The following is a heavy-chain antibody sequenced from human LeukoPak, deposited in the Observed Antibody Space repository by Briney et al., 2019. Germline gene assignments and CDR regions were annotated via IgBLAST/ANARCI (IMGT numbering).Heavy chain of an antibody. CDR1: GGTFSSYA. D-gene: IGHD3-22*01. Sequence: SVKVSCKASGGTFSSYAISWVRQAPGQGLEWMGGIIPIFGTANYAQKFQGRVTITADESTSTAYMELSSLRSEDTAVYYCATPHYYDKLGPQEYFDYWGQGTLVTVSS. V-gene: IGHV1-69*01. CDR2: IIPIFGTA. J-gene: IGHJ4*02. CDR3: ATPHYYDKLGPQEYFDY.